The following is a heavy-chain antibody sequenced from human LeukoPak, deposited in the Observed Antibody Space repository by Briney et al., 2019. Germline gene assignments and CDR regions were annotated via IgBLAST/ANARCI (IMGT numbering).Heavy chain of an antibody. CDR3: ARVSEDYDSSGYYSAFDI. CDR1: GFTFSSYS. D-gene: IGHD3-22*01. Sequence: PGGSLRLSCAASGFTFSSYSMNWVRQAPGKGLEWVSSISSSSSYIYYADSVKGRFTISRGNAKNSLYLQMNSLRAEDTAVYYCARVSEDYDSSGYYSAFDIWGQGTMVTVSS. CDR2: ISSSSSYI. V-gene: IGHV3-21*01. J-gene: IGHJ3*02.